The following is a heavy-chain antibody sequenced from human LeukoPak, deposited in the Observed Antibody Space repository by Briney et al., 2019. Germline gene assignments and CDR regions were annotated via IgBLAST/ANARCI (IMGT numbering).Heavy chain of an antibody. V-gene: IGHV3-30*18. J-gene: IGHJ6*02. D-gene: IGHD4-11*01. Sequence: GRSLRLSCAASGFTFSSYGMPWVRQAPGKGLEWVAVISYDGSNKYYADSVKGRFTISRDNSKNTLYLQMNSLRAEDTAVYYCAKDGTTVPPYYYYGMDVWGQGTTVTVSS. CDR3: AKDGTTVPPYYYYGMDV. CDR2: ISYDGSNK. CDR1: GFTFSSYG.